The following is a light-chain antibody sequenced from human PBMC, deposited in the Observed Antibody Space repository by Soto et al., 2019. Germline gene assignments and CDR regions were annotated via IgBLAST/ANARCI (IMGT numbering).Light chain of an antibody. CDR2: AAS. Sequence: DSQMTRSETVLFSVVAVSLTTNCXASQTIKTYLNWYQQRPGKAPEVLIYAASSLLSGVPSRFSGSGSGTVFTLTISGLQPEDFATYYCQQSYRTPLTFGQGTKVDIK. J-gene: IGKJ1*01. CDR3: QQSYRTPLT. V-gene: IGKV1-39*01. CDR1: QTIKTY.